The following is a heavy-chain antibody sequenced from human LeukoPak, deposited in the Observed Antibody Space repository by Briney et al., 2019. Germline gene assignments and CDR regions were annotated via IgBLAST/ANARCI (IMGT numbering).Heavy chain of an antibody. CDR1: GFTFSSYG. Sequence: PGGSLRLSCAASGFTFSSYGMHWVRQAPGKGLEWVAVISYDGSNKYYADSVKGRFTISRDNSKNMLYLQMNSLRAEDTAVYYCARGRDHAFDIWGQGTMVTVSS. J-gene: IGHJ3*02. CDR3: ARGRDHAFDI. CDR2: ISYDGSNK. V-gene: IGHV3-30*03.